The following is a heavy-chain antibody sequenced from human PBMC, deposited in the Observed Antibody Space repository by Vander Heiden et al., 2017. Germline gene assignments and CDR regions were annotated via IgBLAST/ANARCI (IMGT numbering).Heavy chain of an antibody. CDR1: GFTFGSYG. CDR3: AKARAPMRYYCDY. CDR2: ISDDGSKN. J-gene: IGHJ4*02. V-gene: IGHV3-30*18. Sequence: QVQLVESGGGGVQPGRSLRLSCTASGFTFGSYGMHWVRQAPGKGLEWVAIISDDGSKNNYADSVKGRFTISRDNSKNTLYLEMNSLRAEDTALYYCAKARAPMRYYCDYWGQGTLVTVSS.